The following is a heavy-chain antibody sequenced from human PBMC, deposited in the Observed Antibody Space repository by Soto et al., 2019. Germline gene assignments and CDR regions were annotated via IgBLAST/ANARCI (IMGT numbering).Heavy chain of an antibody. CDR3: AREGNQGLLLDYQGLDV. CDR1: GFTFSSFA. CDR2: IWWDGTNQ. V-gene: IGHV3-33*01. J-gene: IGHJ6*02. D-gene: IGHD2-15*01. Sequence: LRLSCEAPGFTFSSFAINWDRQAPGKGLEWVAVIWWDGTNQKYAESVKGRFTITRDNSKKLVSLQLSSLRVEDTAVYYCAREGNQGLLLDYQGLDVWGQGTTVTVSS.